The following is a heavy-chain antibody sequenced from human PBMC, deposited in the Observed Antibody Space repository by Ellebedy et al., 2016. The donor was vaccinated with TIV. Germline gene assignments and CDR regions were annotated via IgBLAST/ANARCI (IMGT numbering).Heavy chain of an antibody. CDR2: ISAYNGNT. CDR1: GCTFTSYG. Sequence: ASVKVSXXASGCTFTSYGISWVRQAPGQGLEWMGWISAYNGNTNYAQKLQGRVTMTTDTSTSTAYMELRSLRSDDTAVYYCAADRGSYDAFDIWGQGTMVTVSS. D-gene: IGHD1-26*01. CDR3: AADRGSYDAFDI. J-gene: IGHJ3*02. V-gene: IGHV1-18*04.